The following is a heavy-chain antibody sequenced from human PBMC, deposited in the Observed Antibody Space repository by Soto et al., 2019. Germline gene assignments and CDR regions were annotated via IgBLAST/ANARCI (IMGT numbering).Heavy chain of an antibody. Sequence: SVKVSCKVSGGTFSSYAISWVRQAPGQGLEWMGGIIPIFGTANYAQKFQGRVTITADKSTSTAYMELSSLRSEDTAVYYCARKYYYDSSGSWYFDLWGRGTLVTVSS. V-gene: IGHV1-69*06. D-gene: IGHD3-22*01. CDR1: GGTFSSYA. CDR2: IIPIFGTA. CDR3: ARKYYYDSSGSWYFDL. J-gene: IGHJ2*01.